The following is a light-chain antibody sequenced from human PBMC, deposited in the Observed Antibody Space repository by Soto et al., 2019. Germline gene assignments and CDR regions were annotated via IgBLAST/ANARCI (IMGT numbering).Light chain of an antibody. CDR2: EVV. V-gene: IGLV2-8*01. CDR3: KSYAGSNTYV. Sequence: QSVLTQPPSASGSPGQSVTISCTGTKNDIGVYDFVSWYQHHPGKAPRLIIYEVVQRPSGVPDRFSGSKSGNTASLTVSGLQAADEADYFCKSYAGSNTYVFGRGTKV. J-gene: IGLJ1*01. CDR1: KNDIGVYDF.